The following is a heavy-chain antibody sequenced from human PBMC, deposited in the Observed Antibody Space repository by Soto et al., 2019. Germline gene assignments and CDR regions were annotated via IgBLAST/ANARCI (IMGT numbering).Heavy chain of an antibody. J-gene: IGHJ4*02. CDR1: GFTFSKFA. V-gene: IGHV3-48*04. Sequence: GGSLRLSCAASGFTFSKFAMHWVRQAPGKGLEWVSYISSSGSTIYYADSVKGRFTISRDNARNSLYLQMNSLRAEDTAVYYCARDYYYDSSGNDYWGQGT. CDR2: ISSSGSTI. CDR3: ARDYYYDSSGNDY. D-gene: IGHD3-22*01.